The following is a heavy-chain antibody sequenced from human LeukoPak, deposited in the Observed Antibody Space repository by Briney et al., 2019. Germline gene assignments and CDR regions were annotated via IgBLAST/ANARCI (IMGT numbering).Heavy chain of an antibody. CDR1: GGSISSYY. J-gene: IGHJ4*02. V-gene: IGHV4-59*08. Sequence: SETLSLTRTVSGGSISSYYWSWIRQPPGKGLEWIGYIYYSGSTNYNPSLKSRVTISVDTSKSQFSLNLNSVTAADTAVYYCARRPLNSYYFDYWGQGTLVTVSS. CDR3: ARRPLNSYYFDY. CDR2: IYYSGST.